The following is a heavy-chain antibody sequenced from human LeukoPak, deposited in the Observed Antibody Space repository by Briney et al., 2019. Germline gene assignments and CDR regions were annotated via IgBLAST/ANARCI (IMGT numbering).Heavy chain of an antibody. J-gene: IGHJ5*02. V-gene: IGHV4-59*01. CDR3: ARGGHWNYGNWFDP. CDR2: IYYSGST. Sequence: SETLSLTCTVSGDSISSYYWSWIRQPPGKGLEWIGYIYYSGSTNYNPSLKSRVTISVDTSKNQFSLKLSSVTAADTAVYYCARGGHWNYGNWFDPWGQGTLVTVSS. D-gene: IGHD1-7*01. CDR1: GDSISSYY.